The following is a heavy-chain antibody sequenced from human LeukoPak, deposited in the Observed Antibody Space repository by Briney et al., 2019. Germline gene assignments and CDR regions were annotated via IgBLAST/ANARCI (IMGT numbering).Heavy chain of an antibody. D-gene: IGHD1-26*01. CDR2: INPSGGST. CDR1: GYTFTSYY. J-gene: IGHJ4*02. CDR3: ARDPGGATYFDY. V-gene: IGHV1-46*01. Sequence: ASVTVSCKASGYTFTSYYMHWVRQAPGQGLEWMGIINPSGGSTSYAQKFQGRVTMTRDTPTSTVYMELSSLRSEDTAVYYCARDPGGATYFDYWGQGTLVTVSS.